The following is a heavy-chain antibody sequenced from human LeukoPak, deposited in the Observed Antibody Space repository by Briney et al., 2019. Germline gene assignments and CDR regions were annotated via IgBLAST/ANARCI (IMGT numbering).Heavy chain of an antibody. CDR1: GGSISSSSYY. Sequence: SETLSLTCTVPGGSISSSSYYWGCIRQPPGKGLEWIGSIHYNGSTCYNPSLESRVIMSVDTSKNQFSLNLTSVTAADAAMYYCARDRGVPRPYYFDQWGQGTLVTVSS. V-gene: IGHV4-39*07. D-gene: IGHD3-10*01. CDR3: ARDRGVPRPYYFDQ. CDR2: IHYNGST. J-gene: IGHJ4*02.